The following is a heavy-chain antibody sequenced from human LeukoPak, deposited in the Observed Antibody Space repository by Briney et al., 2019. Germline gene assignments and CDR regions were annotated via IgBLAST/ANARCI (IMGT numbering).Heavy chain of an antibody. CDR1: GVTFSSYA. V-gene: IGHV1-69*13. Sequence: GASVKVSRKASGVTFSSYAISWVRQAPGQGLEWMGGIIPIFGTANYAQKFQGRVTITADESTSTAYMELSSLRSEDTAVYYCARDPGRDGYNTYYYYGMDVWGQGTTVTVSS. D-gene: IGHD5-24*01. J-gene: IGHJ6*02. CDR3: ARDPGRDGYNTYYYYGMDV. CDR2: IIPIFGTA.